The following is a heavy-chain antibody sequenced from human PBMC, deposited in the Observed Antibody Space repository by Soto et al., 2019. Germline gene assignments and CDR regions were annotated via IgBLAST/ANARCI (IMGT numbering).Heavy chain of an antibody. D-gene: IGHD3-10*01. CDR1: GFTFSSYG. CDR2: ISYDGSNK. Sequence: PGGSLRLSCAASGFTFSSYGMHWVRQAPGKGLEWVAVISYDGSNKYYADSVKGRFTISRDNSKNTLYLQMNSLRAEDTAVYYCAKDLTGSGDMDVWGQGTTVTVSS. V-gene: IGHV3-30*18. J-gene: IGHJ6*02. CDR3: AKDLTGSGDMDV.